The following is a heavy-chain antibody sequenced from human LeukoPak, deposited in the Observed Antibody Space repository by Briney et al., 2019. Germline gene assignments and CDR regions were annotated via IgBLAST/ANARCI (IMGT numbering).Heavy chain of an antibody. Sequence: GGSLRLSCAASGFTVSSNYMSWVRQAPGKGLEWVSYISSSGSTIYYADSVKGRFTISRDNAKNSLYLQMNSLRAEDTAVYYCARDSGSGSSNDAFDIWGQGTMVTVSS. CDR3: ARDSGSGSSNDAFDI. CDR2: ISSSGSTI. V-gene: IGHV3-11*04. J-gene: IGHJ3*02. D-gene: IGHD3-10*01. CDR1: GFTVSSNY.